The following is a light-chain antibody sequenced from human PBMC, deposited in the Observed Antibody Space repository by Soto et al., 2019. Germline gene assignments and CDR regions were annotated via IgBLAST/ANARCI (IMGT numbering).Light chain of an antibody. CDR3: SSYAGSNNFVV. CDR1: SSDVGGYKD. J-gene: IGLJ2*01. Sequence: QSALTQPPSASGSPGQSVTISCTGTSSDVGGYKDVSWYQQHQGKAPILIICEVSNRPSGVPDRFSGSQSGNTAYLHVSGLQTEYEADYDCSSYAGSNNFVVFGGGTKVTVL. CDR2: EVS. V-gene: IGLV2-8*01.